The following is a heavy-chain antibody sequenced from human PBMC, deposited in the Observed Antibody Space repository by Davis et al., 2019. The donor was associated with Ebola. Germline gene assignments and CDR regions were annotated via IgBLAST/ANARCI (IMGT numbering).Heavy chain of an antibody. CDR1: GYTFTGYY. Sequence: ASVKVSCKASGYTFTGYYMHWVRQAPGQGLEWMGRINPNSGGTNYAQKFQGRVTMTRDTSISTDYMELSRLRSDDTAVYYCARRGIVATFDYYYYGMDVWGKGTTVTVSS. CDR3: ARRGIVATFDYYYYGMDV. CDR2: INPNSGGT. J-gene: IGHJ6*04. D-gene: IGHD5-12*01. V-gene: IGHV1-2*06.